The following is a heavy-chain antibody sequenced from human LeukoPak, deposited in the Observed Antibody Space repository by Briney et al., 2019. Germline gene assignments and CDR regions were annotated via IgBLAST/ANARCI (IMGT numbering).Heavy chain of an antibody. D-gene: IGHD2-15*01. CDR2: TRNKANSYTT. CDR1: GFTFSDHY. V-gene: IGHV3-72*01. CDR3: AKAPAGHCSGAICYPLDY. Sequence: GGSLRLSCAASGFTFSDHYMDWVRQAPGKGLEWVGRTRNKANSYTTEYAASVKGRFTISRDDSKNSLYLQMNSLKTEDTAIYYCAKAPAGHCSGAICYPLDYWGRGILVSVSS. J-gene: IGHJ4*02.